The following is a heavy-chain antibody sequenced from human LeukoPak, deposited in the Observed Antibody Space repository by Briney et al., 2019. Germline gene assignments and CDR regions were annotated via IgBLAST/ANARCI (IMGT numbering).Heavy chain of an antibody. D-gene: IGHD3-9*01. CDR3: ARDVLRYFDWLLSYYYYGMDV. Sequence: ASVKVSCKASGYTFTSYYMHWVRQAPGQGLEWMGIISPSGGSTSYAQKFQGRVTMTRDTSTSTVYMELSSLRSEDTAVYYCARDVLRYFDWLLSYYYYGMDVWGQGTTVTVSS. J-gene: IGHJ6*02. CDR2: ISPSGGST. V-gene: IGHV1-46*01. CDR1: GYTFTSYY.